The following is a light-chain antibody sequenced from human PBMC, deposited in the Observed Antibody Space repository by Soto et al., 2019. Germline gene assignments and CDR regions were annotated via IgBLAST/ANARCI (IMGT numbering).Light chain of an antibody. CDR2: EVS. J-gene: IGLJ1*01. CDR1: SSDVGAYNY. Sequence: QSVLTQPPSASGSPGQSVTISCTGTSSDVGAYNYVSWYQQLPGKAHKLIIYEVSKQPSGVPDRFSGSKSGNTASLTVSGLQAEDEADYYCTSYAGSSTPWVFGTGTKVTVL. CDR3: TSYAGSSTPWV. V-gene: IGLV2-8*01.